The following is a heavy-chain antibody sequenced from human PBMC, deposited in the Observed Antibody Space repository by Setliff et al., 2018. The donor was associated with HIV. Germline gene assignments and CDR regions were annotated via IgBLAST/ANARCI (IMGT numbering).Heavy chain of an antibody. D-gene: IGHD5-12*01. Sequence: SVKVACKAAGGTLSTQAINWVRQAPGQGPEWMGGIIPIFGTTHYAQKFQGRVTITTDESTNTAYMELGSLRSEDTAVYYCASVPMEYSGYNSDSGSYYYHYGLDVWGQGTTVTV. CDR1: GGTLSTQA. J-gene: IGHJ6*02. CDR2: IIPIFGTT. CDR3: ASVPMEYSGYNSDSGSYYYHYGLDV. V-gene: IGHV1-69*05.